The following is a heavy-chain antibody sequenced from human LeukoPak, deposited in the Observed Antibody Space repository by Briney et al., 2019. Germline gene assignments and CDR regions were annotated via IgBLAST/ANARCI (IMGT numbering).Heavy chain of an antibody. D-gene: IGHD3-3*01. CDR2: ISYDGSNK. CDR3: ARGSRPSYYDFWSGWFDP. V-gene: IGHV3-30-3*01. J-gene: IGHJ5*02. CDR1: GFTFSSYW. Sequence: QPGGSLRLSCAASGFTFSSYWVHWVRQAPGKGLEWVAVISYDGSNKYYADSVKGRFTISRDNSKNTLYLQMNSLRAEDTAVYYCARGSRPSYYDFWSGWFDPWGQGTLVTVSS.